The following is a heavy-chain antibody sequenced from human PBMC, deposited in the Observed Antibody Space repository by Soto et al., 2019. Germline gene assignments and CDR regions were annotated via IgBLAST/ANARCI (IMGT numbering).Heavy chain of an antibody. J-gene: IGHJ6*02. D-gene: IGHD2-2*01. Sequence: ASVKVSCKASGYTFTSYGISWVRQAPGQGLEWMGWISAYNGNTNYAQKLQGRVTMTTDTSTSTAYMELRSLRSDDTAVYYCAREGYCSSTSCLHTSNYYYYGMDVWGQGTTVTVSS. CDR3: AREGYCSSTSCLHTSNYYYYGMDV. CDR2: ISAYNGNT. V-gene: IGHV1-18*04. CDR1: GYTFTSYG.